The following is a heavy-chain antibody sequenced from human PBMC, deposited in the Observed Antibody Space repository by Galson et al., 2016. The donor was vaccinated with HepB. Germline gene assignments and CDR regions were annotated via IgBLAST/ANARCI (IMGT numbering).Heavy chain of an antibody. CDR1: SISGYH. Sequence: SISGYHWNWIRQPPGKGLEWLGEINDGGITSYSPSLESRVTVSVDLSKSQLSLNLVAVTAADTAVYYCARGRGRTWPTSDYWGQGVLVTVSS. D-gene: IGHD2/OR15-2a*01. V-gene: IGHV4-34*01. CDR3: ARGRGRTWPTSDY. CDR2: INDGGIT. J-gene: IGHJ4*02.